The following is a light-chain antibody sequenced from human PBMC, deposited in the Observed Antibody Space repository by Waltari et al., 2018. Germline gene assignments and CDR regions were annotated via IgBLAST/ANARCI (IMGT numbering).Light chain of an antibody. CDR3: QQSYSRPLFT. Sequence: DIQMTQSPSTLSASVGDRVTITCRASQTVGTWLAWYQQKPGKAPNLLIYKTSLLETGVPSRFRGSGSGTDFTLSIDTLQPEDVATYFCQQSYSRPLFTFGPGTKVYL. CDR1: QTVGTW. V-gene: IGKV1-5*03. J-gene: IGKJ3*01. CDR2: KTS.